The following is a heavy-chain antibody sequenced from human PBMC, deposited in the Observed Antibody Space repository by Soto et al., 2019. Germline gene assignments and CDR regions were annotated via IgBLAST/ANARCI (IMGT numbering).Heavy chain of an antibody. CDR2: ISGSGGST. D-gene: IGHD6-6*01. Sequence: GESLKISCAASGFTFSSYAMSWVRQAPGKGLEWVSAISGSGGSTYYADSVKGRFTISRDNSKNTLYLQMNSLRAEDTSLYYCAKEGADSSSYYYYGMDVWGQGTTVTVSS. CDR3: AKEGADSSSYYYYGMDV. J-gene: IGHJ6*02. V-gene: IGHV3-23*01. CDR1: GFTFSSYA.